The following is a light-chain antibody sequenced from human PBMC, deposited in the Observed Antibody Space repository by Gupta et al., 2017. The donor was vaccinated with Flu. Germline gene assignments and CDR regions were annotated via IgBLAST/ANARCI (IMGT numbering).Light chain of an antibody. CDR2: ENN. V-gene: IGLV6-57*01. CDR3: QADNSDWV. J-gene: IGLJ3*02. CDR1: SGSIASNS. Sequence: FMLTQPHSVSESPGRTVTISCTRSSGSIASNSVQWYPQRPGSPLSIVIFENNQSTAEVPDRFSGSIDSSANSASLTLSGRKTGDEDDDYGQADNSDWVFGGGTKLTVL.